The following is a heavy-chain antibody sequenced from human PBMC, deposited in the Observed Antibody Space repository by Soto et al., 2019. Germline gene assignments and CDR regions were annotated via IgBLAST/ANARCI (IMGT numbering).Heavy chain of an antibody. V-gene: IGHV1-2*04. Sequence: PSVKVSCKASGYTFTGYYMHWVRQAPGQGLEWMGWINPNSGGTNYAQKFQGWVTMTRDTSISTAYMELSRLRSDDTAVYYCARGRIVVVPAAMSWFDPWGQGTLVTVSS. J-gene: IGHJ5*02. CDR2: INPNSGGT. D-gene: IGHD2-2*01. CDR3: ARGRIVVVPAAMSWFDP. CDR1: GYTFTGYY.